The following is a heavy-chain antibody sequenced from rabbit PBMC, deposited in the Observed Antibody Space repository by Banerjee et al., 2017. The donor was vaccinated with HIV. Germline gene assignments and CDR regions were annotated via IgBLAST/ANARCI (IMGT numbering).Heavy chain of an antibody. CDR2: IYPGSGGT. V-gene: IGHV1S45*01. J-gene: IGHJ4*01. D-gene: IGHD6-1*01. CDR1: GFSFSSSYD. CDR3: ARTNVGDTGYGYAVFKL. Sequence: QEQLEESGGGLVKPGASLTLTCKASGFSFSSSYDMCWVRQAPGKGLEWIACIYPGSGGTYYASWAKGRFTISKTSSTTVTLQMTSLTAADTATYFCARTNVGDTGYGYAVFKLWGPGTLVAVS.